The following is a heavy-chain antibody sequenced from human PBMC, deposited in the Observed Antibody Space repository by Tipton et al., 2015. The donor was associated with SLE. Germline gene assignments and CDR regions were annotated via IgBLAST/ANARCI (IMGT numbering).Heavy chain of an antibody. J-gene: IGHJ4*02. CDR3: ARGFDY. Sequence: SLRLSCAASGFIFSSYSMNWVRQAPGKGLEWVSYISSSSTTIYYADSVRGRFTISRDNARNSLFLQMNSLRAEDTAVYYCARGFDYWGQGTLVTVSS. CDR1: GFIFSSYS. V-gene: IGHV3-48*01. CDR2: ISSSSTTI.